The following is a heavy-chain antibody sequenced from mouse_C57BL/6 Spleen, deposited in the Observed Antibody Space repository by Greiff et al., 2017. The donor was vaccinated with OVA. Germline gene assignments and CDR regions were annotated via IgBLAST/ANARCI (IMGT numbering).Heavy chain of an antibody. V-gene: IGHV1-69*01. CDR1: GYTFTSYW. CDR3: ARRGYSNLYYAMDY. J-gene: IGHJ4*01. D-gene: IGHD2-5*01. Sequence: QVQLQQPGAELVMPGASVKLSCKASGYTFTSYWMHWVKQRPGQGLEWIGEIDPSDSYTNYNQKFKGKSTLTVDKSSSTAYMHLSRQTSEDSAVDYCARRGYSNLYYAMDYWGQGTSVTVSS. CDR2: IDPSDSYT.